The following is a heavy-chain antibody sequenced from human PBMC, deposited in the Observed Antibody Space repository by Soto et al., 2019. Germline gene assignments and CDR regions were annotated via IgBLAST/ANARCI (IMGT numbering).Heavy chain of an antibody. V-gene: IGHV3-11*01. D-gene: IGHD3-10*01. CDR3: AREGPVKGWVGEFRPNWFDP. CDR1: GFTFSDYY. J-gene: IGHJ5*02. Sequence: PVGSLRLSCAASGFTFSDYYMSWIRQAPGKGLEWVSYISSSGSTIYYADSVKGRFTISRDNAKNSLYLQMNSLRAEDTAVYYCAREGPVKGWVGEFRPNWFDPWGQGTLVTVSS. CDR2: ISSSGSTI.